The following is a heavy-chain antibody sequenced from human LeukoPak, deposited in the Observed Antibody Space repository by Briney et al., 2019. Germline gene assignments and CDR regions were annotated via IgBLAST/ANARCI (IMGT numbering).Heavy chain of an antibody. CDR1: GYXFTTFW. J-gene: IGHJ3*01. Sequence: GESLKISCKASGYXFTTFWIAWVRQMPGKGLEWMGIIYPGDSDTRYSPSFQGQVTISADKSISTAYLQWSSLKASDTGIYYCARHCSGGSCYFDVWGQGTMVTVSS. V-gene: IGHV5-51*01. CDR2: IYPGDSDT. D-gene: IGHD2-15*01. CDR3: ARHCSGGSCYFDV.